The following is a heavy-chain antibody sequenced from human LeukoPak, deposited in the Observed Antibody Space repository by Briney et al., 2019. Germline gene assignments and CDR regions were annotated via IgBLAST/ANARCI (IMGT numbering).Heavy chain of an antibody. CDR1: GFTFSSYS. D-gene: IGHD4-17*01. CDR2: ITPSSSSI. CDR3: GRDVLGDYDY. V-gene: IGHV3-48*01. J-gene: IGHJ4*02. Sequence: GGSLRLSCAASGFTFSSYSMNWVRQAPGKGLEWISYITPSSSSIYYADSVRGRFTTSRGNAKNSMYLQMNSLRTEDTAVYYCGRDVLGDYDYWGQGTLVSVSS.